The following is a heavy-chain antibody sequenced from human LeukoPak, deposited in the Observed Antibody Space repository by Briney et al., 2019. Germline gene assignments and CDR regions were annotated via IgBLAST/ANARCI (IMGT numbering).Heavy chain of an antibody. D-gene: IGHD1-26*01. V-gene: IGHV4-59*01. CDR1: GGSFSSYY. CDR2: IYYSGST. CDR3: AREILGATGI. Sequence: SETMSLTCTISGGSFSSYYWSWIRQPPGKGLEWIGFIYYSGSTTYNPSLKSRVTISVDTSKNQFSLKLSSVTAADAAVYYCAREILGATGIWGQGTLVTVSS. J-gene: IGHJ4*02.